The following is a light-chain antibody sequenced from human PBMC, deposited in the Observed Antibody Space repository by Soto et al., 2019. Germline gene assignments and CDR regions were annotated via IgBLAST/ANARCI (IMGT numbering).Light chain of an antibody. J-gene: IGKJ1*01. Sequence: DIVMTQSPDSLAVSLGERATINCKSSQSVLYSSNNKNYLAWYQQKPGQPPKLLIYWASTRESGVPDRFSGSGSGADFTLTISSLQAEDVAVYYCQQYYSPPWTFGQVTKVEI. V-gene: IGKV4-1*01. CDR3: QQYYSPPWT. CDR2: WAS. CDR1: QSVLYSSNNKNY.